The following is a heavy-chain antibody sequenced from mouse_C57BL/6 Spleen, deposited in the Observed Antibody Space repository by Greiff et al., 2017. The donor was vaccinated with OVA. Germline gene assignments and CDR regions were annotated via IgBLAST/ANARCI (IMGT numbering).Heavy chain of an antibody. CDR1: GYTFTSYW. CDR3: ARDYGSYYYAMDY. Sequence: QVQLQQSGAELVMPGASVKLSCKASGYTFTSYWMHWVKQRPGQGLEWIGEIDPSDSYTNYNQKFKGKSTLTVDKSSSTAYMQLSSLTSEDSAVYYCARDYGSYYYAMDYWGQGTSVTVSS. D-gene: IGHD1-1*01. J-gene: IGHJ4*01. CDR2: IDPSDSYT. V-gene: IGHV1-69*01.